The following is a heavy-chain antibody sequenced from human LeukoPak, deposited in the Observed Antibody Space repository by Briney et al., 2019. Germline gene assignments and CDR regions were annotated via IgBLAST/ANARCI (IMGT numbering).Heavy chain of an antibody. D-gene: IGHD5-18*01. V-gene: IGHV3-21*01. CDR2: ISSSSSYI. CDR3: ARARGYSYGYDY. J-gene: IGHJ4*02. Sequence: GGSLRLSCAASGFTFSSYSMNWVRQAPGKGLEWVSSISSSSSYIYYADSVKGRFTISRDNAKNSLYLQMNSLRAEDTAVYYCARARGYSYGYDYWGQGTLVTVSS. CDR1: GFTFSSYS.